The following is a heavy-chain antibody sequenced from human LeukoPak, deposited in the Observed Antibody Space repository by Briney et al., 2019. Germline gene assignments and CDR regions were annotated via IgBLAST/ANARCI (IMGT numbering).Heavy chain of an antibody. V-gene: IGHV3-33*01. CDR2: IWYDGSKK. CDR3: ARDLGNFGSGTSYYDY. Sequence: GGSLRLSCTASGFTFSNYGLHWVRQAPGKGLEWMALIWYDGSKKYYADSVQGRFTISRDDSKNTLFLQMNSLRAEDTAVYYCARDLGNFGSGTSYYDYWGQGTLVTVSS. D-gene: IGHD3-10*01. CDR1: GFTFSNYG. J-gene: IGHJ4*02.